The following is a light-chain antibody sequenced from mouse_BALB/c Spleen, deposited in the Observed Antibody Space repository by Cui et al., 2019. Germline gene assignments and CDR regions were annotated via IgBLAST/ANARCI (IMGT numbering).Light chain of an antibody. V-gene: IGKV6-15*01. CDR1: QNVGTN. J-gene: IGKJ2*01. CDR2: SAS. Sequence: DIVMTQSQKFMSTSVGDRVSVTCKASQNVGTNVAWYQQQPGQSPKALIYSASYRYSGVPDRFTGSGSGTDFTLTISNVQSEDLAEYFCQQYNSYPYTFGGGTKLEIK. CDR3: QQYNSYPYT.